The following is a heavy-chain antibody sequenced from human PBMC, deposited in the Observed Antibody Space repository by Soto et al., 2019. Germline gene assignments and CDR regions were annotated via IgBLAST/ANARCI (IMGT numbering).Heavy chain of an antibody. Sequence: SETLSLTCTVSGGSVSSGSYYWSWIRQPPGKGLEWIGYIYYSGSTNYNPSLKSRVTISVDTSKNQSSLKLSSVTAADTAVYYCARDMAARNYYYYGMDVWGQGTTVTVSS. CDR3: ARDMAARNYYYYGMDV. CDR2: IYYSGST. J-gene: IGHJ6*02. CDR1: GGSVSSGSYY. D-gene: IGHD6-6*01. V-gene: IGHV4-61*01.